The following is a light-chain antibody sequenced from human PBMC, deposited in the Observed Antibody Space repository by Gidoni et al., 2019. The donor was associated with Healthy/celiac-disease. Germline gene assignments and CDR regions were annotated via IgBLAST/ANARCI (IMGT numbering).Light chain of an antibody. CDR1: SSDVGGYNY. V-gene: IGLV2-14*03. J-gene: IGLJ2*01. CDR2: DVS. Sequence: QPASVSGSPGQAITISCTGTSSDVGGYNYVSWYQQHPGKAPKLMIYDVSNRPSGVSNRFSGSKSGNTASLTISGLQAEDEADYYCSSYTSSSTLVVFGGGTKLTVL. CDR3: SSYTSSSTLVV.